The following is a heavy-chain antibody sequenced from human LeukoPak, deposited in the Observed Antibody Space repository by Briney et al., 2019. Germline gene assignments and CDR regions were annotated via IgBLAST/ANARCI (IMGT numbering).Heavy chain of an antibody. V-gene: IGHV1-46*01. CDR2: MDPSGGDT. J-gene: IGHJ4*02. D-gene: IGHD2-15*01. CDR3: ASEFLRSSFVPLFGY. CDR1: GYTFSSYY. Sequence: ASVKVSCKASGYTFSSYYMHWVRQAPGQGLEWMGIMDPSGGDTSYAQKFQGRVTMTRDTSTSTVYMELSSLRSEDTAVYYCASEFLRSSFVPLFGYWGQGTLVTVSS.